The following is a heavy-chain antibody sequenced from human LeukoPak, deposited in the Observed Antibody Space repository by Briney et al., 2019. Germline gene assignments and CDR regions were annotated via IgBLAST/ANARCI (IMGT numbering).Heavy chain of an antibody. CDR1: GFTFSSYS. CDR2: ISSSSSTI. CDR3: AKDQYYDILTGLSEHDY. D-gene: IGHD3-9*01. Sequence: SGGSLRLSCAASGFTFSSYSMNWVRQAPGKGLEWVSYISSSSSTIYYADSVKGRFTISRDNAKNSLYLQMNSLRAEDTAVYYCAKDQYYDILTGLSEHDYWGQGTLVTVSS. J-gene: IGHJ4*02. V-gene: IGHV3-48*01.